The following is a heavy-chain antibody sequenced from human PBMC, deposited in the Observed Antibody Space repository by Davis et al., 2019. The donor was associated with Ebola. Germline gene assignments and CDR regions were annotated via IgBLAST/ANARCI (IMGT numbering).Heavy chain of an antibody. V-gene: IGHV3-15*01. J-gene: IGHJ4*02. Sequence: PGGPLRLSCAASGFSLSNVWFSWVRQAPGKGLEWVGRIRSKESGGTTDTAAPLRGRFTSSRDDSKNTLFLQMNSLRTEDTAVYYCTIEAYSGSDSGPDYWGRGSLVTVSS. D-gene: IGHD1-26*01. CDR1: GFSLSNVW. CDR2: IRSKESGGTT. CDR3: TIEAYSGSDSGPDY.